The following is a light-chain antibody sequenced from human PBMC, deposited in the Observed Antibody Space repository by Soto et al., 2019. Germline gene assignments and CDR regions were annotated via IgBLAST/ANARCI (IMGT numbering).Light chain of an antibody. J-gene: IGKJ5*01. V-gene: IGKV3-15*01. CDR2: GAS. CDR1: QSISDT. CDR3: QQYNDWPPIT. Sequence: EIVLTQSPATLSVSPGVRATLSCRASQSISDTLAWYQQKPGQAPRLLIHGASTRATSFPARFSGSGSGTEFTLTISSLQSEDFAVYYCQQYNDWPPITFGQGTRLEI.